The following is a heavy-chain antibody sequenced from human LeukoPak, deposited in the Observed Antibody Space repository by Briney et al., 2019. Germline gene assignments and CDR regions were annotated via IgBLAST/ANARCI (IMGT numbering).Heavy chain of an antibody. J-gene: IGHJ3*02. CDR1: GFTLGSYW. CDR2: IKQDGSEK. CDR3: ARDPLSKSDI. V-gene: IGHV3-7*04. Sequence: GALRLFCAGFGFTLGSYWASWVRQAPGKGLQWVANIKQDGSEKYYVDSVKGRFSISRDNAKNSLYLQMNSLRAEDTAMYYCARDPLSKSDIWGQGTMVTVSS.